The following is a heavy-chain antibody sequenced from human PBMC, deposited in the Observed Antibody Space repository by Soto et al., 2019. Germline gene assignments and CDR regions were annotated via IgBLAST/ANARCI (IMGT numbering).Heavy chain of an antibody. D-gene: IGHD4-17*01. CDR3: ARDPDGDYGFDY. Sequence: QVQLQESGPGLVKPSQTLSLTCTVSGGSISSGGYYWSWIRQPPGKGLEWIGYIYYSGSTYYNPSLKSRVNISVDTSKRQFSLKLSSVTAADTAVYYCARDPDGDYGFDYWGQGTQVTVSS. V-gene: IGHV4-30-4*01. J-gene: IGHJ4*02. CDR2: IYYSGST. CDR1: GGSISSGGYY.